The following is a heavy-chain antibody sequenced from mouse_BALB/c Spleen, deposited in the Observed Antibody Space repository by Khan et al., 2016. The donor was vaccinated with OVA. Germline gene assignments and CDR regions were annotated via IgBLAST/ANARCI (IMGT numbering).Heavy chain of an antibody. J-gene: IGHJ3*01. CDR1: GYTFTNYG. D-gene: IGHD2-1*01. V-gene: IGHV9-3-1*01. CDR3: ARSNGNYWFAY. Sequence: QIQLVQSGPELKKPGETVKISCKASGYTFTNYGMNWVKQAPGKGLKWMGWINTYTGEPTYADDFKGRFAFSLETCASTAYLQINNLKNDDTATYFCARSNGNYWFAYWGQATLVTVSA. CDR2: INTYTGEP.